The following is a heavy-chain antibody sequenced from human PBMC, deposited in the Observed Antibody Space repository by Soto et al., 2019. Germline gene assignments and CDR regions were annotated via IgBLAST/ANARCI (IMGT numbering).Heavy chain of an antibody. V-gene: IGHV4-59*01. Sequence: NPSETLSLTCTVSGGSMSEYFWSWIRQSPGKGLEWIGYIYYLGSTDYNHSLKSRVTISVDTSKRQFSLKLSSVTVADTAVYYCARDGYDGSGRHYPDYWGPGTQVTVSS. CDR3: ARDGYDGSGRHYPDY. CDR2: IYYLGST. J-gene: IGHJ4*02. CDR1: GGSMSEYF. D-gene: IGHD3-10*01.